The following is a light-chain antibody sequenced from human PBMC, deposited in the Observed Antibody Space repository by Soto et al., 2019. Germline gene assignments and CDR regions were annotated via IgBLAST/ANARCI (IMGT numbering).Light chain of an antibody. V-gene: IGLV4-60*02. J-gene: IGLJ1*01. CDR2: LEGSGSY. CDR1: SGHSTYI. Sequence: QPVLAQSSSASASLGYSVKLTCTLSSGHSTYIIAWHQQQPGKAPRYLMNLEGSGSYNKGSGVPDRSSGSSSRADRYLIISHLHFEDEDDYYCETWDTNTRVFGTGTKVTVL. CDR3: ETWDTNTRV.